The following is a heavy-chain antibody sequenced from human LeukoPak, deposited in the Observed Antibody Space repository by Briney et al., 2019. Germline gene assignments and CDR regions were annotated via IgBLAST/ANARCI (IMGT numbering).Heavy chain of an antibody. V-gene: IGHV1-8*02. CDR1: GYTFTSYD. J-gene: IGHJ4*02. Sequence: ASVKVSCKASGYTFTSYDINWVRQATGQGLEWMGWMNPNSGNTGYAQKFQGRATMTRSTSISTAYMELSSLRFEDTAVYFCTRSVRNGHFDYWGQGTLVTVSS. CDR2: MNPNSGNT. D-gene: IGHD2-8*01. CDR3: TRSVRNGHFDY.